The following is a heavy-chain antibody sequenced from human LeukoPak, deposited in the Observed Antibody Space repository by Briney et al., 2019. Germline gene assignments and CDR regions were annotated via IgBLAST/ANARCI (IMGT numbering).Heavy chain of an antibody. V-gene: IGHV1-18*01. Sequence: ASVKVCCKASGYTFTSYGISWVRQAPGQGREWMGWTSAYNGNTNYAQKLQGRVTMTTDPSTSTAYMELRSLRSDDTAVYYCARTPQYDFWSGYPSWFDPWGQGTLVTVSS. D-gene: IGHD3-3*01. CDR2: TSAYNGNT. CDR3: ARTPQYDFWSGYPSWFDP. J-gene: IGHJ5*02. CDR1: GYTFTSYG.